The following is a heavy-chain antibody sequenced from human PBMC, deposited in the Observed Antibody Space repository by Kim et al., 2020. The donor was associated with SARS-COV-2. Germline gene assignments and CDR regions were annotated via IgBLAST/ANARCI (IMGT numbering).Heavy chain of an antibody. Sequence: SQTLSLTCAISGDSVSSNSAAWNWIRQSPSRGLEWLGRTYYRSKWYNDYAVSVKSRITINPDTSKNQFSLQLNSVTPEDTAVYYCARDPPGVTIFGAYYYYGMDVWGQGTTVTVSS. D-gene: IGHD3-3*01. CDR2: TYYRSKWYN. J-gene: IGHJ6*02. V-gene: IGHV6-1*01. CDR3: ARDPPGVTIFGAYYYYGMDV. CDR1: GDSVSSNSAA.